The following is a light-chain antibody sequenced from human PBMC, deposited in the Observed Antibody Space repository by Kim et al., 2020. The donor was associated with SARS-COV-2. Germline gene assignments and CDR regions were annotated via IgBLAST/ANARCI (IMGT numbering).Light chain of an antibody. CDR1: SSNLGRNY. CDR3: AAWDDSLSAYV. Sequence: GQRVTISCSGGSSNLGRNYVYWYQHGPGAAPKLLIYRGSNRPSGVPDRFAGSKSDNSASLVISGLRSEDEADYYCAAWDDSLSAYVFGTGTKVTVL. CDR2: RGS. J-gene: IGLJ1*01. V-gene: IGLV1-47*01.